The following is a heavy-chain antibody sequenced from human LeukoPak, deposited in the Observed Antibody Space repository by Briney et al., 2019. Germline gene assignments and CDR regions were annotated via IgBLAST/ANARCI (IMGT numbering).Heavy chain of an antibody. CDR2: ISYDGSNK. Sequence: PGGSLRLSCAASGFTFSRYGMHRVSQAPGKGLEWVAVISYDGSNKYYEDSVKGRFSISRDNSKNTLYLQMNSLRAEDTAVYYCARGLTGGDPVWGQGTLVTVSS. J-gene: IGHJ4*02. V-gene: IGHV3-30*03. CDR3: ARGLTGGDPV. CDR1: GFTFSRYG. D-gene: IGHD7-27*01.